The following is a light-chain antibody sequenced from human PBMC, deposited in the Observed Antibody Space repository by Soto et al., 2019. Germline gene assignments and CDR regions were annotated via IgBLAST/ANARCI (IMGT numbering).Light chain of an antibody. J-gene: IGKJ1*01. CDR3: QQSFNLPRT. Sequence: DIQMTQSTSSLSASVGETITITCRVSQSISSSLNWFQHSPGQPPKLLLFAASNLHAGVPPRFSGSGSGTSFSLTIRSLQPEDFATYYCQQSFNLPRTFGPGTRVEFK. CDR2: AAS. CDR1: QSISSS. V-gene: IGKV1-39*01.